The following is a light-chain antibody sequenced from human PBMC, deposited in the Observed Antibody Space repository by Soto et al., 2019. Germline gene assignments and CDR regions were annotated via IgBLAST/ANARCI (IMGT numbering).Light chain of an antibody. V-gene: IGLV2-14*01. Sequence: QSALTQPASVSGSPGQSIAISCTGTNSDVGGDYSVSWYQQHPGKAPKLLIYDVNNRPSGVSDRFSGSKSGNTASLTISGLQSEGEADYYCSSRSSTITLLFAGGTALTVL. J-gene: IGLJ2*01. CDR2: DVN. CDR3: SSRSSTITLL. CDR1: NSDVGGDYS.